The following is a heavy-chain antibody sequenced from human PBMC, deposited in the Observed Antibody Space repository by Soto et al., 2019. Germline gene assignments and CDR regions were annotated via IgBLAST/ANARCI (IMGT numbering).Heavy chain of an antibody. J-gene: IGHJ4*02. V-gene: IGHV4-4*02. CDR1: GGYMTSSNW. D-gene: IGHD2-8*02. CDR3: ARDKITGLFDY. CDR2: AHHSGRT. Sequence: SETLSLTSPVSGGYMTSSNWWNWVRQSPGKGLEWIGEAHHSGRTNYNPSLKSRVTISVDTSKNQFSLKLSSVTAADTAVYYCARDKITGLFDYWGQGTLVTVSS.